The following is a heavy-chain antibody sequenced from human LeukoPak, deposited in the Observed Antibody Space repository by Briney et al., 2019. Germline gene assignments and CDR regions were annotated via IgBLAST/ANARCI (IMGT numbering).Heavy chain of an antibody. J-gene: IGHJ4*02. Sequence: KTSETLSLTCTVSGGSISSSNYYWGWIRQPPGKGLEWIGSIYYSGSTYYNPSLKSRVTISVDTSKNQFSLELSSVTAADTAVYYCARVSTRILDYWGQGTLVTVSS. D-gene: IGHD1-26*01. CDR2: IYYSGST. CDR1: GGSISSSNYY. V-gene: IGHV4-39*01. CDR3: ARVSTRILDY.